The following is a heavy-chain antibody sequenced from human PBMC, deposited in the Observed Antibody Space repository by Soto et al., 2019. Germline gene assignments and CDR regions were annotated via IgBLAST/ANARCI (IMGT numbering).Heavy chain of an antibody. J-gene: IGHJ4*02. CDR1: GGSISSGDYY. Sequence: SETLSLTCTVSGGSISSGDYYWSWIRQPPGKGLEWIGYIYYSGNTYYNPSLKSRVTISVDTSKNQFSLKLSSVTAADTAVYYCARAHYYDSSGYYSHIVDWGQGTLVTVSS. CDR3: ARAHYYDSSGYYSHIVD. D-gene: IGHD3-22*01. CDR2: IYYSGNT. V-gene: IGHV4-30-4*01.